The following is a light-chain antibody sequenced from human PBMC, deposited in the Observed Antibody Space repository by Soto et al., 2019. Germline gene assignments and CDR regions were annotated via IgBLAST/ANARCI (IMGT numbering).Light chain of an antibody. J-gene: IGKJ5*01. CDR1: QGISNH. CDR2: IAS. V-gene: IGKV1-16*01. Sequence: DIQMTQSPSSLSASVGDRVTITCRASQGISNHVAWFQQKPGKAPKSLIHIASTLRSGVSSRFSGSGSGTDFTLTISSLQPEDFATYSCQQYHSYPITFGQGTRLEIK. CDR3: QQYHSYPIT.